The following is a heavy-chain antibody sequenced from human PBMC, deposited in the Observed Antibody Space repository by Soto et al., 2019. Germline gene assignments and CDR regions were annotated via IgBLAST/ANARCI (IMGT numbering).Heavy chain of an antibody. CDR2: IKTKAEGETT. D-gene: IGHD3-22*01. V-gene: IGHV3-15*01. Sequence: DVQLVESGGGFVKPGGSLRLSCAASRLTFNDVWMSWVRQAPGKGLEWVGRIKTKAEGETTDYAAPVKGRFTISRDDSKNIVHLEMNNLKTEDTAVYYCTVRGGWLGPWGQGILVTVSS. CDR1: RLTFNDVW. CDR3: TVRGGWLGP. J-gene: IGHJ5*02.